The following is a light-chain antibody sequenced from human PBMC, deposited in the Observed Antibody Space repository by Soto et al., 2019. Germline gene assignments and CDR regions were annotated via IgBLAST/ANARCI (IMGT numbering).Light chain of an antibody. V-gene: IGLV1-40*01. CDR3: QSYDSSPQVV. J-gene: IGLJ2*01. CDR1: SSNIGAGYD. Sequence: QSVLTQPPSVSVAPGQRVTISCTGSSSNIGAGYDVHWYQQLPGTAPKLLIYGNSNRPSGVPDRFSGSKSGTSASLAITGLQAEYEADYYCQSYDSSPQVVFGGGTKVTVL. CDR2: GNS.